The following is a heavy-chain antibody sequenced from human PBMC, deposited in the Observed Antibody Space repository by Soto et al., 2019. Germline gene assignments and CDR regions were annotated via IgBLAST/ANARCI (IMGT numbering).Heavy chain of an antibody. CDR2: INTDGSST. Sequence: EVQLVESGGGLVQPGGSLRLSCVVSGFTFSSFWMHWVRQAPGEGLVWVSRINTDGSSTSYADSVKGRFTISRDNAKNTLYLQMNSLRVEDTAMYYCATRGVDTFGLSYWGQGTLVTVSS. CDR1: GFTFSSFW. CDR3: ATRGVDTFGLSY. D-gene: IGHD3-10*01. V-gene: IGHV3-74*01. J-gene: IGHJ4*02.